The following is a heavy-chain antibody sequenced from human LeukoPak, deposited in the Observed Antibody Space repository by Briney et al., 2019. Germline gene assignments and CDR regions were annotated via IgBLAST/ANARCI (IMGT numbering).Heavy chain of an antibody. J-gene: IGHJ5*02. CDR3: ARDQGGSARVNKYNWFDP. CDR2: IYTSGST. Sequence: PSETLSLTCTVSGGSISSGSYYWSWIRQPAGKGLEWIGRIYTSGSTNYNPSLKSRVTISVDTSKNQFSLKLSSVTAADTAVYYCARDQGGSARVNKYNWFDPWGQGTLVTVSS. V-gene: IGHV4-61*02. D-gene: IGHD6-6*01. CDR1: GGSISSGSYY.